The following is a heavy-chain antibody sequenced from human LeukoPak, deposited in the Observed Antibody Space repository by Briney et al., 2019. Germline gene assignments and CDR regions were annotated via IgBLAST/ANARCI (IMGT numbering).Heavy chain of an antibody. CDR2: IITIFGTA. CDR3: AREGGVVGAINAFDI. J-gene: IGHJ3*02. D-gene: IGHD1-26*01. Sequence: SVKVSCKASVGTFSSYAISWVGQAPGQGLEWMGGIITIFGTANYAQKFQGRVTITTDDSTSTAYMELSSLRSEDTAVYYCAREGGVVGAINAFDIWGQGTMVTVSS. CDR1: VGTFSSYA. V-gene: IGHV1-69*05.